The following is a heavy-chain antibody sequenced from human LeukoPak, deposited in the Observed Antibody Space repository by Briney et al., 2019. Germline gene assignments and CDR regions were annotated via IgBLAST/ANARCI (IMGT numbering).Heavy chain of an antibody. CDR2: INPYSGDT. CDR3: ARDQGSLTRSWYTGY. V-gene: IGHV1-2*06. D-gene: IGHD6-13*01. Sequence: GVSVKVSCKASGYTFTGYHIHWVRQAPGQGLEWMGRINPYSGDTNFAQKFQGRVTMTRDTSITTAYMDLSSLTPDDTAVYFCARDQGSLTRSWYTGYWGQGTQVTVSS. J-gene: IGHJ4*02. CDR1: GYTFTGYH.